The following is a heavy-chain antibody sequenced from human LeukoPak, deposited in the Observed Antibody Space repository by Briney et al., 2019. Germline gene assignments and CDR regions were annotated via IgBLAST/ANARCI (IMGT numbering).Heavy chain of an antibody. V-gene: IGHV1-2*02. D-gene: IGHD4-17*01. J-gene: IGHJ5*02. CDR2: INPNSGGT. Sequence: ASVKVSCKASGYTFTGYYMHWVRQAPGQGLEWMGWINPNSGGTNYAQKFQGRVTMTRDTSISTAYMELSRLRSDDTAVYYCAREKDYGDPTLSDPWGQGTLVTVSS. CDR1: GYTFTGYY. CDR3: AREKDYGDPTLSDP.